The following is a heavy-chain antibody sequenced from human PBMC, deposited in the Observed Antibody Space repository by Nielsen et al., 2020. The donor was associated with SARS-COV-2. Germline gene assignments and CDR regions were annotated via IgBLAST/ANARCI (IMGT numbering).Heavy chain of an antibody. D-gene: IGHD3-16*01. V-gene: IGHV1-8*02. J-gene: IGHJ4*02. CDR1: GYTFTSYG. Sequence: ASVKVSCKASGYTFTSYGISWVRQAPGQGLEWMGWMNPNSGNTGYAQKFQGRVTMTRNTSISTAYMELSSLRSEDTAVYYCARDVNMITFGGVMYYFDYWGQGTLVTVSS. CDR2: MNPNSGNT. CDR3: ARDVNMITFGGVMYYFDY.